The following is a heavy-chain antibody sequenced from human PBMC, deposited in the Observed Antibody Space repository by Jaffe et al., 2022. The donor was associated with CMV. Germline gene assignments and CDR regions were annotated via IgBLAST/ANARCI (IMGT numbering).Heavy chain of an antibody. V-gene: IGHV3-13*01. CDR1: GFTFSSYD. CDR3: ARGGYCSGGSCYSKDMDV. CDR2: IGTAGDT. Sequence: EVQLVESGGGLVQPGGSLRLSCAASGFTFSSYDMHWVRQATGKGLEWVSAIGTAGDTYYPGSVKGRFTISRENAKNSLYLQMNSLRAGDTAVYYCARGGYCSGGSCYSKDMDVWGQGTTVTVSS. D-gene: IGHD2-15*01. J-gene: IGHJ6*02.